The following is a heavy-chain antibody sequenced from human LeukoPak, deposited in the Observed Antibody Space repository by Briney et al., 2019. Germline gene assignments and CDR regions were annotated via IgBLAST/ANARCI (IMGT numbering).Heavy chain of an antibody. V-gene: IGHV4-4*07. D-gene: IGHD5-12*01. CDR1: GGSIYSYY. CDR2: IYTSGST. CDR3: ARNFSGYSKFDY. J-gene: IGHJ4*02. Sequence: SETLSLTCTVSGGSIYSYYWSWIRQPAGKGLEWIGHIYTSGSTNYNPSLKSRVTISVDASKNQFSLKLNSVTDAYTAVYYCARNFSGYSKFDYWGQGVLVTVSS.